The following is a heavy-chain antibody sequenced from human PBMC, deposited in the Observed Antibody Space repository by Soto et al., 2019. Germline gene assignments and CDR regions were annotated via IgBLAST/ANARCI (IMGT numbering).Heavy chain of an antibody. J-gene: IGHJ6*02. V-gene: IGHV5-10-1*01. D-gene: IGHD6-25*01. CDR2: IDPSDSYT. CDR3: AKHGGAATTPPNLYFYSMDV. CDR1: GYSFTSYW. Sequence: RGESLKISCKGSGYSFTSYWISWVRQMPGKGLEWMGRIDPSDSYTNYSPSFQGHVTISVDESIRTVYLQWSSLRASDTGVYFCAKHGGAATTPPNLYFYSMDVWGQGTTVTVSS.